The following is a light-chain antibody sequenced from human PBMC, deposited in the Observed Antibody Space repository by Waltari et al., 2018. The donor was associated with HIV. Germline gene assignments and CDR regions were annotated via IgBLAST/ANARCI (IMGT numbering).Light chain of an antibody. CDR2: EVN. V-gene: IGLV2-8*01. CDR1: RSDVGGSKY. J-gene: IGLJ3*02. Sequence: QSALTQPPSASGSPGQSVTIPCPGTRSDVGGSKYVSWYQQHPGKAPKLIIYEVNKRPSGVPDRFSGSKSANTASLTVSGLQADDEADYYCNSYAGSNNWVFGGGTKLTVL. CDR3: NSYAGSNNWV.